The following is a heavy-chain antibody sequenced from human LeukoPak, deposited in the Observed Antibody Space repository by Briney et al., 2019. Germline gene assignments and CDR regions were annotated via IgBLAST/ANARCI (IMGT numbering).Heavy chain of an antibody. CDR3: ARQTRDGSGSRGYSFDF. CDR1: GSIFTHNW. J-gene: IGHJ4*02. Sequence: PGASLQISCKCSGSIFTHNWIGWVRQLPGKGLEWMGIIYPGDSDTRYSPSFDGQVTISVDKSISTAYLQWSSLKASDTAMYYCARQTRDGSGSRGYSFDFWGQGTLVTVSS. D-gene: IGHD3-10*01. CDR2: IYPGDSDT. V-gene: IGHV5-51*01.